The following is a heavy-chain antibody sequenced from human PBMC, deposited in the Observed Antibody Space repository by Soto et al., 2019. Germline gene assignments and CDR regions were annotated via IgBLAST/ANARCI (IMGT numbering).Heavy chain of an antibody. CDR3: ARYRNLRYYFDY. CDR1: GFTVSSNY. CDR2: IYSGGST. D-gene: IGHD1-7*01. Sequence: LRLSCAASGFTVSSNYMSWVRQAPGKGLEWVSVIYSGGSTYYADSVKGRFTISRDNSKNTLYLQMNSLRAEDTAVYYCARYRNLRYYFDYWGQGTLVTVSS. V-gene: IGHV3-53*01. J-gene: IGHJ4*02.